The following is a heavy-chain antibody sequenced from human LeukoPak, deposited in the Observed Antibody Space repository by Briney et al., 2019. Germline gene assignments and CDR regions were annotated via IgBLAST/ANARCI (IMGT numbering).Heavy chain of an antibody. CDR3: ARQGCSGGTCYWAHFDN. D-gene: IGHD2-15*01. Sequence: GGSLRLSCAASGFTFSSYSMNWVRQAPGKGLEWVSSISSSSSYIYYADSVKGRFTISRDNAKNSLYLQMNSLRAEDTAVYYCARQGCSGGTCYWAHFDNWGQGTLVTVSS. CDR2: ISSSSSYI. V-gene: IGHV3-21*04. CDR1: GFTFSSYS. J-gene: IGHJ4*02.